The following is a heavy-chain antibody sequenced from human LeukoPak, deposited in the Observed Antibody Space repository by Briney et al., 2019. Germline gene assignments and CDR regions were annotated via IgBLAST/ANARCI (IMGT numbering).Heavy chain of an antibody. J-gene: IGHJ6*04. CDR1: GGSFSGYY. V-gene: IGHV4-34*01. CDR2: IYYSGTT. CDR3: ARVRGPIDLLDV. Sequence: PSETLSLTCAVYGGSFSGYYWSWIRQHPGKGLEWIGIIYYSGTTYYNPSLKSRVTISVDRSKNQFSLKLSSVTAADTAVYYCARVRGPIDLLDVWGKGTTVTVSS. D-gene: IGHD2-15*01.